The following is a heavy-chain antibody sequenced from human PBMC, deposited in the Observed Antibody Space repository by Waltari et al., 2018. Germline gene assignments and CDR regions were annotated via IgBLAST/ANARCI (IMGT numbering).Heavy chain of an antibody. V-gene: IGHV3-48*01. D-gene: IGHD6-25*01. Sequence: EVQLVESGGGLVQPGGSLRLSCAASGFTFSPYSMNWVRQAPGKGLEWVSYIGTSGTIKHYADSVKGRFTISRDDAKTSLYLQMNSLRAEDTAVYYCARGYTSANYGMDVWGQGTTVTVSS. CDR3: ARGYTSANYGMDV. CDR1: GFTFSPYS. CDR2: IGTSGTIK. J-gene: IGHJ6*02.